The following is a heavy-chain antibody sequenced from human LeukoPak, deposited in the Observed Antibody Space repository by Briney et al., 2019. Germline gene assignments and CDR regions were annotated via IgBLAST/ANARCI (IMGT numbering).Heavy chain of an antibody. CDR1: GDSITSYY. J-gene: IGHJ6*02. CDR2: IYTSGST. D-gene: IGHD3-9*01. CDR3: AREIDSLYYYYGMDV. V-gene: IGHV4-4*07. Sequence: KSSETLSLTCTVSGDSITSYYWSWIRQPAGKGLEWIGRIYTSGSTNYNPSLKSRVTMSVDTSKNQFSLKLSSVTAADTAVYYCAREIDSLYYYYGMDVWGQGTTVTVSS.